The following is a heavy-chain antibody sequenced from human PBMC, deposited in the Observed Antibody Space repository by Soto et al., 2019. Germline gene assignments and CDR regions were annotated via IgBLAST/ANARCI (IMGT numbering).Heavy chain of an antibody. D-gene: IGHD3-3*01. CDR1: GFTFSTYA. V-gene: IGHV3-30-3*01. CDR2: ISYYLSNT. Sequence: GGSLRLSCAASGFTFSTYAMHWVRQAPVNGLEFVALISYYLSNTYYADSVKGRFTISRYNSKNTLYLQMNSLRSEDTAVYYWAVRATFSYWGQGTLVTVSS. J-gene: IGHJ4*02. CDR3: AVRATFSY.